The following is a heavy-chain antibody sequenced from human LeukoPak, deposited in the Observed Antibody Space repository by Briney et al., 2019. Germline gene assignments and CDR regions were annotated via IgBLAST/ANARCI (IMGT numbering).Heavy chain of an antibody. V-gene: IGHV1-2*02. CDR1: GYTFTGYY. Sequence: ASVKVSCKASGYTFTGYYMNWVRQAPGQGLEWMGWINPNSGATNYAQKFQGRVTTTRDTSISTTYMELSRLRSDDTAVYYCARDYGSGSYSSEFDYWGQGTLVTVSS. D-gene: IGHD3-10*01. CDR2: INPNSGAT. J-gene: IGHJ4*02. CDR3: ARDYGSGSYSSEFDY.